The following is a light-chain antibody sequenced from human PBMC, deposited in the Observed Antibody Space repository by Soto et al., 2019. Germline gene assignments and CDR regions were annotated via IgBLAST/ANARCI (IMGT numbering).Light chain of an antibody. CDR2: GAS. J-gene: IGKJ1*01. CDR1: QSVSSN. CDR3: QQYNNWPRT. V-gene: IGKV3-15*01. Sequence: EIVMTQSPATLSVSPGERATLSCRASQSVSSNLAWYQQKPGQAPRLLIYGASARATDIPARFSGSGSGTEFTLTISSLQSEDFAVYYCQQYNNWPRTFGQGTRVEI.